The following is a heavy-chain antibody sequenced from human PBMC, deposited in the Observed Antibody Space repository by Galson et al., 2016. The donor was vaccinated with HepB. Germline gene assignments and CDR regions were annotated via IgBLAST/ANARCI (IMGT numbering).Heavy chain of an antibody. V-gene: IGHV3-23*01. D-gene: IGHD5-24*01. J-gene: IGHJ4*02. CDR2: FSGANT. Sequence: SLRLSCAASGFTFSSYAMSWVRQAPGKGLEFVSGFSGANTYYADSVKGRFTISRGNSKNTLYLQVNSLTAEDTAVYYCAKRARDGYNSPLDYWGQGILVTVAS. CDR3: AKRARDGYNSPLDY. CDR1: GFTFSSYA.